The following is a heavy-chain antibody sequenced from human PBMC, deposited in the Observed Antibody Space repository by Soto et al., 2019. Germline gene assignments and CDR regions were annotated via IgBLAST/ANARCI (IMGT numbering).Heavy chain of an antibody. Sequence: QLQLQESGPGLVKPSETLSLTCTVSGGSISSRSYHWGGIRQPPGKGLEWSGSIYYSGTTYYNPSLKSRVTISVDTSKNQFYLKLSSVTAADTAVYYCARSISVAMDFWGQGTLVTVSS. CDR1: GGSISSRSYH. V-gene: IGHV4-39*01. CDR3: ARSISVAMDF. CDR2: IYYSGTT. D-gene: IGHD6-19*01. J-gene: IGHJ4*02.